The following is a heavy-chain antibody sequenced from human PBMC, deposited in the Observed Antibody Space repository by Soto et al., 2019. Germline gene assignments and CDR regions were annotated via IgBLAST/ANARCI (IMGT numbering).Heavy chain of an antibody. J-gene: IGHJ4*02. V-gene: IGHV4-59*12. CDR2: VYHSGST. D-gene: IGHD6-6*01. CDR1: GVSMRNYY. CDR3: TSSYSTSSSPDY. Sequence: PSETLSLTCSVSGVSMRNYYWNWIRQPPGRGLEWIGYVYHSGSTNYNASLKSRVSMSVDVSRNHFSLTLHSVTAADTAVYFCTSSYSTSSSPDYWGQGTLVTVSS.